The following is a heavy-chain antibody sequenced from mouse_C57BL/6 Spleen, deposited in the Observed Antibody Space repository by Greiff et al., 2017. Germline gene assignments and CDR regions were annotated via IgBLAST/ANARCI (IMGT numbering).Heavy chain of an antibody. V-gene: IGHV1-66*01. D-gene: IGHD2-5*01. J-gene: IGHJ4*01. Sequence: QVQLQQSGPELVQPGASVKISCKASGYSFTSYYIHWVKQRPGQGLEWIGWIYPGSGNTKYNEKFKGKDTLTADTSSSTAYMQLSSLTSEDSAVYYCARHYSNYYYAMDYWGQGTSVTVSS. CDR3: ARHYSNYYYAMDY. CDR2: IYPGSGNT. CDR1: GYSFTSYY.